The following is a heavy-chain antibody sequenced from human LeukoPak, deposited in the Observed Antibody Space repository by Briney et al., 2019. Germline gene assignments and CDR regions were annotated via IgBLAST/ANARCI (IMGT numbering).Heavy chain of an antibody. Sequence: SETLSLTCAVSGGSISGYFWSWSRQPPGKGLEWIGYIYYTGSTIYNPSLRSRVTMSVDVSKNQFSLNLSSVSAADTAVYYCARHDPVGHFLRGMDVWGQGTTVTVSS. CDR3: ARHDPVGHFLRGMDV. CDR1: GGSISGYF. V-gene: IGHV4-59*08. CDR2: IYYTGST. D-gene: IGHD2/OR15-2a*01. J-gene: IGHJ6*02.